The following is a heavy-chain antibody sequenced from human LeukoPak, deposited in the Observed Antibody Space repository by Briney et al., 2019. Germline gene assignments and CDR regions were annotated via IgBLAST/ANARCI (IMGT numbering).Heavy chain of an antibody. J-gene: IGHJ6*02. V-gene: IGHV3-33*08. CDR3: ARAPYCSSTNCYRRGMDV. CDR1: GFTLSTCG. Sequence: GGSLRLSCAASGFTLSTCGMHWVRQAPSKGLEWVAVIWYDGSNKYYADSVKGRFTISRDNSKNTLYLQMNSLRAEDTAVYYCARAPYCSSTNCYRRGMDVWGQGTTVTVSS. CDR2: IWYDGSNK. D-gene: IGHD2-2*01.